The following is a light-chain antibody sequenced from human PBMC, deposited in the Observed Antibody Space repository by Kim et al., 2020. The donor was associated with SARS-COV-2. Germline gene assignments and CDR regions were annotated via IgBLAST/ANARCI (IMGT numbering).Light chain of an antibody. J-gene: IGKJ5*01. CDR2: AAS. Sequence: DIQMTQSPSSVSASVGDRVTITCRASQGLGSWLAWYQQKPGKPPNLLIYAASRLQDGVPSRFSASESGTDFTLTITSVQPEDYATYFCQQAKAFPITFGQGTRLEIK. V-gene: IGKV1-12*01. CDR1: QGLGSW. CDR3: QQAKAFPIT.